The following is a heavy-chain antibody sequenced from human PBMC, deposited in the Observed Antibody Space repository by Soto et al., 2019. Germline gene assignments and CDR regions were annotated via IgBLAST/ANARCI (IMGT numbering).Heavy chain of an antibody. Sequence: VGSLRLSCAVSGFTFSSYAMSWVSQAPGKGLEWVSAISGSGGSTYYADSVKGRFTISRDNSKNTLYLQMNSLRAEDTAVYYCAKLSTIAKRSTPHSGPGFDYWGQGTLVTVSS. V-gene: IGHV3-23*01. CDR1: GFTFSSYA. J-gene: IGHJ4*02. D-gene: IGHD1-26*01. CDR3: AKLSTIAKRSTPHSGPGFDY. CDR2: ISGSGGST.